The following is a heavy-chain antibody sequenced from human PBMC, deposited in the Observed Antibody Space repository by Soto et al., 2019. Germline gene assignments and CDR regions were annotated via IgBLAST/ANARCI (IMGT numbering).Heavy chain of an antibody. J-gene: IGHJ6*02. CDR3: ARATRGQQLGKYGMDV. D-gene: IGHD6-13*01. CDR1: GGSISSGGYY. V-gene: IGHV4-31*03. Sequence: SETLSLTCTVSGGSISSGGYYWSWIRQHPGKGLEWIGYIYYSGSTYYNPSLKSRVTISVDTSKNQFSLKLSSVTAADTAVYYCARATRGQQLGKYGMDVWGQGTTVTVSS. CDR2: IYYSGST.